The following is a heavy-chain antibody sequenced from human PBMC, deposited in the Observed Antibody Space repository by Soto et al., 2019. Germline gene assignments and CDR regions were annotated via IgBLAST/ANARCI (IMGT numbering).Heavy chain of an antibody. CDR3: AIDIVVGPAALGGDPAFDI. D-gene: IGHD2-2*01. V-gene: IGHV3-23*01. Sequence: GSLSLSCAASGFTFSSYAMSWVRQAPGKGLEWVSAISGSGGSTYYADSVKGRFTISRDNSKNTLYLQMNSLRAEDTAVYYCAIDIVVGPAALGGDPAFDIWGQGTMVTVSS. CDR1: GFTFSSYA. CDR2: ISGSGGST. J-gene: IGHJ3*02.